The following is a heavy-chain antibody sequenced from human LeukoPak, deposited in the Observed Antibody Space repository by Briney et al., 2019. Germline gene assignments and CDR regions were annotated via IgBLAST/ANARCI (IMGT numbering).Heavy chain of an antibody. CDR1: GFTFSSYA. J-gene: IGHJ4*02. D-gene: IGHD3-3*01. CDR3: ARAMQTYYDFWSGYGGFDY. V-gene: IGHV3-23*01. Sequence: GGSLRLSCAASGFTFSSYAMSWVRQAPGKGLEWVSAISGSGGSTYYADSVKGRFTISRDNAKNSLYLQMNSLRAEDTAVYYCARAMQTYYDFWSGYGGFDYWGQGTLVTVSS. CDR2: ISGSGGST.